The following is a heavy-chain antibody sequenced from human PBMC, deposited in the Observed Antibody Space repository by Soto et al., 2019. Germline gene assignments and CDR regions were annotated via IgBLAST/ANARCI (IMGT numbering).Heavy chain of an antibody. CDR1: GGSISSYY. CDR2: IYYSGST. CDR3: ARGGYEWEDTIFGVVTEAYYMDV. V-gene: IGHV4-59*01. J-gene: IGHJ6*03. Sequence: PSETLSLTCTVSGGSISSYYWSWIRQPPGKGLEWIGYIYYSGSTNYNPSLKSRVTISVDTSKNQFSLKLSSVTAADTAVYYCARGGYEWEDTIFGVVTEAYYMDVWGKGTTVTVSS. D-gene: IGHD3-3*01.